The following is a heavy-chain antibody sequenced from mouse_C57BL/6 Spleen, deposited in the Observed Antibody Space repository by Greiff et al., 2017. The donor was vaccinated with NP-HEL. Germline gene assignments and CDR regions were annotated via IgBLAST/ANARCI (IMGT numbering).Heavy chain of an antibody. J-gene: IGHJ1*03. CDR1: GYTFTSYW. V-gene: IGHV1-50*01. CDR3: AIGNDGYFDG. D-gene: IGHD2-2*01. CDR2: IDPSDSYT. Sequence: VQLQQPGAELVKPGASVKLSCKASGYTFTSYWMQWVKQRPGQGLEWIGEIDPSDSYTNYNQKFKGKATLTVDTSSSTAYMQLSSLTSEDSAVDYCAIGNDGYFDGWGTGTTVTVSS.